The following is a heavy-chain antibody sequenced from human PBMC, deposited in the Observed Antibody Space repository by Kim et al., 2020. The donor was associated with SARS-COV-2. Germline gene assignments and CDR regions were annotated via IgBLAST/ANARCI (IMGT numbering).Heavy chain of an antibody. D-gene: IGHD6-13*01. J-gene: IGHJ5*02. V-gene: IGHV7-4-1*02. CDR2: INTNTGNP. CDR1: GYTFTSYA. CDR3: ARDVVAAAGIYTNWFDP. Sequence: ASVKVSCKASGYTFTSYAMNWVRQAPGQGLEWMGWINTNTGNPTYAQGFTGRFVFSLDTSVSTAYLQISSLKAEDTAVYYCARDVVAAAGIYTNWFDPWGQGTLVTGSS.